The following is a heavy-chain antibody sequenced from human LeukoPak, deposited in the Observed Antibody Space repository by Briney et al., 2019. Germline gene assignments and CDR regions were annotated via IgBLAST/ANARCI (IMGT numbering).Heavy chain of an antibody. D-gene: IGHD3-10*01. J-gene: IGHJ4*02. Sequence: PGGSLRLSCAASGFTFSSYEMNWVRQAPGKGLXXXXYISSSGSTIYYADSVKGRFTISRDNAKNSLYLQMNSLRAEDTAVYYCARDCYEYGEYYFDYWGQGTLVTVSS. CDR3: ARDCYEYGEYYFDY. CDR2: ISSSGSTI. CDR1: GFTFSSYE. V-gene: IGHV3-48*03.